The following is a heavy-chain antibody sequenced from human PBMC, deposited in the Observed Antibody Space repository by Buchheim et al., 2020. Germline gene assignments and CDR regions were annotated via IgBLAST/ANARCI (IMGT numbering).Heavy chain of an antibody. J-gene: IGHJ6*02. CDR1: GGSISSGGYS. D-gene: IGHD4-23*01. Sequence: QVQLQESGPGLVKPSQTLSLTCAVSGGSISSGGYSWSWIRQPPGKGLEWIGYIYYSGSTYYNPSLKSRVTISVDTSKNQLSLKLSSVTAADTAVYYCARDGGNSENYYYGMDVWGQGTT. CDR2: IYYSGST. V-gene: IGHV4-30-4*07. CDR3: ARDGGNSENYYYGMDV.